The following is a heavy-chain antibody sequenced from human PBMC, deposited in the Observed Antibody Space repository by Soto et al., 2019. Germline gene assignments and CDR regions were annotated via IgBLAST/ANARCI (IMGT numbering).Heavy chain of an antibody. J-gene: IGHJ6*02. CDR2: IDPSDSYT. CDR3: ARQGSSYYYYGMDV. V-gene: IGHV5-10-1*01. Sequence: PWESLTISCTCSGHSFTRYWISWVRQMPGKGLEWMGRIDPSDSYTNYSPSFQGHVTISADKSISTAYLQWSSLKASDTAMYYCARQGSSYYYYGMDVWGQGTTVTSP. CDR1: GHSFTRYW. D-gene: IGHD3-10*01.